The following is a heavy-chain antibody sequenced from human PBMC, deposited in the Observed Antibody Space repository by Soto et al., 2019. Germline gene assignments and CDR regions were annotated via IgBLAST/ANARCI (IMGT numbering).Heavy chain of an antibody. CDR3: ARGGVDYYDSSGYYFSPYYFDY. V-gene: IGHV4-30-2*01. CDR2: IYHSGST. CDR1: GGSISSGGYS. D-gene: IGHD3-22*01. J-gene: IGHJ4*02. Sequence: SETLSLTWAVSGGSISSGGYSWSWIRQPPGKGLEWIGYIYHSGSTYYNPSLKSRVTISVDRPKNQFSLKLSSVTAADTAVYYCARGGVDYYDSSGYYFSPYYFDYWGQGTLVTVSS.